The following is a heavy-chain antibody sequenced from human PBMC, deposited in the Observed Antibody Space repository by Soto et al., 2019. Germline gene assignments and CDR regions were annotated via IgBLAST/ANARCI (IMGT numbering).Heavy chain of an antibody. Sequence: RASVKVSCKASGYTFTGHYMHWVRQAPGQGLEWMGWITPNSGFTNYAQKFQGRVTMTRDTSISTAYMELSRLTSDDTAVYFCAEDNGALVNFDHWGQGTPVTVSS. D-gene: IGHD2-8*01. CDR2: ITPNSGFT. CDR1: GYTFTGHY. CDR3: AEDNGALVNFDH. J-gene: IGHJ5*02. V-gene: IGHV1-2*02.